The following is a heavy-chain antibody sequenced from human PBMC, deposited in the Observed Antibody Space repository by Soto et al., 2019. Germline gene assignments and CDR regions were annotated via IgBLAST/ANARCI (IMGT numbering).Heavy chain of an antibody. CDR1: VVSIISIIYY. V-gene: IGHV4-39*01. D-gene: IGHD3-3*01. Sequence: PSETLSLTCTFSVVSIISIIYYLGLIRQPPWKGLEWIGSIYYSGSTYYNPSLKSRVTISLDTSKNQFSLKLSSVTAADTAVYYCARHFHIKIFGVGKWFEHWGKGNMVTVSS. CDR2: IYYSGST. J-gene: IGHJ5*02. CDR3: ARHFHIKIFGVGKWFEH.